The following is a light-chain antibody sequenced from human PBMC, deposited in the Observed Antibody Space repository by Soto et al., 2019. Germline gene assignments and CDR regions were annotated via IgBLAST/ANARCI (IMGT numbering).Light chain of an antibody. CDR1: QSVSSN. V-gene: IGKV3D-15*01. CDR2: ATS. CDR3: QQYGASPWT. Sequence: EIVMTQSPATLSVSTGERATLSCRASQSVSSNLAWYQQKPGQAPRLLIYATSNRATGIPARFSGSGSGTDFSLIIGRLEPEDFAVYICQQYGASPWTFGQGTKVDIK. J-gene: IGKJ1*01.